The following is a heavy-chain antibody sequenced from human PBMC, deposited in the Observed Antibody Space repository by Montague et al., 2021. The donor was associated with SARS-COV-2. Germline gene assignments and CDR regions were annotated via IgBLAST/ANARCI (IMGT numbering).Heavy chain of an antibody. J-gene: IGHJ4*02. CDR3: AGRVGYKKTMDY. Sequence: SETLSLTCTVSGGSVSSGSYYWSWIRQPPGKGLEWIGYMYDSGITHYASGITHYNPSLRSRVSMSVDRSVYQFSLSLSSVTAADTAVYDCAGRVGYKKTMDYWGQGTLVTVSS. V-gene: IGHV4-61*01. D-gene: IGHD5-24*01. CDR2: MYDSGITHYASGIT. CDR1: GGSVSSGSYY.